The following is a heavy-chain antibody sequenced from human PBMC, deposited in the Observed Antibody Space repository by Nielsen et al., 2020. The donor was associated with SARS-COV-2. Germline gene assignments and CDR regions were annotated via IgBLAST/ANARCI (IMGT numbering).Heavy chain of an antibody. CDR2: ISWSSGSI. J-gene: IGHJ6*02. CDR3: AKMGYGDYVDYYGMDV. D-gene: IGHD4-17*01. V-gene: IGHV3-9*01. Sequence: SLKISCAASGFTFDDYAMHWVRQAPGKGLEWVSGISWSSGSIGYADSVKGRFTISRDNAKNSLYLQMNSLRAEDTALYYCAKMGYGDYVDYYGMDVWGQGTTVTVSS. CDR1: GFTFDDYA.